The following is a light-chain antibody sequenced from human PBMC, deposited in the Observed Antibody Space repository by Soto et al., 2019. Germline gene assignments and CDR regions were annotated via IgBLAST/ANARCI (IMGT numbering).Light chain of an antibody. CDR2: WAS. V-gene: IGKV4-1*01. Sequence: DIVMTQSPDSLAVSLGERATINCRSSQSILYSSNNKNYLAWYQQKPGQPPKLLIYWASTRESGVPDRFSGSGSGTDFTLTISSLRAEDVAIYYCQQYYRTPLTFGGGTKVEIK. J-gene: IGKJ4*01. CDR1: QSILYSSNNKNY. CDR3: QQYYRTPLT.